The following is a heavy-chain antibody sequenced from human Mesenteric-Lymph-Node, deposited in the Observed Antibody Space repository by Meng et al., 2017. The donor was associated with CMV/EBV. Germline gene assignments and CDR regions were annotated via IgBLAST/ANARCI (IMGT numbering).Heavy chain of an antibody. CDR3: AKESGWFD. D-gene: IGHD6-19*01. J-gene: IGHJ4*02. V-gene: IGHV3-30*04. CDR1: GFTFSTFA. Sequence: GESLKISCAASGFTFSTFAMHWVRQAPGKGLEWVALISNDAKYADSVKGRFSISRDNSKNTLSLQLNNLRADDTAVYYCAKESGWFDWGQGALVTVSS. CDR2: ISNDA.